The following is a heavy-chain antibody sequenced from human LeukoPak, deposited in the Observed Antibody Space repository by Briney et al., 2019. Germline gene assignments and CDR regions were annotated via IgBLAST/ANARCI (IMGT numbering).Heavy chain of an antibody. CDR3: TREGELIWSGYYGGSIDY. J-gene: IGHJ4*02. CDR2: IRSKAYGGTT. CDR1: GFTFGDYA. V-gene: IGHV3-49*04. D-gene: IGHD3-3*01. Sequence: PGGSLRLSCTASGFTFGDYAMSWVRQAPGKGLEWVGFIRSKAYGGTTEYAASVKGRFTISRDDSKSIAYLQMNSLKTEDTAVYYCTREGELIWSGYYGGSIDYWGQGTLVTVSS.